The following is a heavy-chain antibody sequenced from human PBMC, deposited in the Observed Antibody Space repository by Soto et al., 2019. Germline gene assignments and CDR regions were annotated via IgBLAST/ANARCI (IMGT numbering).Heavy chain of an antibody. CDR1: GYSFTSYW. Sequence: PGESLKISCKGSGYSFTSYWIGWVRQMPGKGLEWMGIIYPGDSDTRYSPSFQGQVTISADKSISTAYLQWSSLKASDTAMYYCARIYCSGGSCYSDAFDIWGQGTMVTVSS. J-gene: IGHJ3*02. D-gene: IGHD2-15*01. V-gene: IGHV5-51*01. CDR2: IYPGDSDT. CDR3: ARIYCSGGSCYSDAFDI.